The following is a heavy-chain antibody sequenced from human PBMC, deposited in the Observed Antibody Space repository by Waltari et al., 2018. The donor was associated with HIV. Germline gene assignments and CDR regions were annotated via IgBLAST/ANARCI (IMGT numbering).Heavy chain of an antibody. J-gene: IGHJ4*02. CDR3: ARVDLGWYPRHFDY. CDR1: GGTFSGSA. Sequence: QVQLVQSGAEVKKPGSSVQVSCKASGGTFSGSAISWVRQAPGQGLEWMGGIIPIGTANYAQKFQGRITITADESTNTAYMELSSLRSEDTAVYFCARVDLGWYPRHFDYWGQGTLVTVSS. D-gene: IGHD6-19*01. V-gene: IGHV1-69*01. CDR2: IIPIGTA.